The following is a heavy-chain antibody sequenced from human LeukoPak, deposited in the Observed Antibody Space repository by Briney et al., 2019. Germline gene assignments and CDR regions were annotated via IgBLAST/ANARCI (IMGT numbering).Heavy chain of an antibody. CDR3: ARGPSWYVSGYYMDV. CDR1: GYTFTSYD. CDR2: MNPNSGNT. V-gene: IGHV1-8*01. J-gene: IGHJ6*03. D-gene: IGHD2-2*01. Sequence: ASVTVSCKASGYTFTSYDINWVRQATGQGLEWTGWMNPNSGNTGYAQKFQGRVTMTRNTSISTAYMELSSLRSEDTAVYYCARGPSWYVSGYYMDVWGKGTTVTVSS.